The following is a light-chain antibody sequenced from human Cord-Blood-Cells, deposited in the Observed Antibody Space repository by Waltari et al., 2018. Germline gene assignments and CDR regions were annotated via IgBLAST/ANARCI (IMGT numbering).Light chain of an antibody. CDR3: QQYYSTPYT. J-gene: IGKJ2*01. Sequence: DIVMTQSPDSLAASLGERATINCKSSQSVLYSSNNKTYLACYQQKPGQPPKPLIYWASTRESGVPDRFSGSGSGTDFTLTISSLQAEDVAVYYCQQYYSTPYTFGQGTKLEIK. CDR2: WAS. V-gene: IGKV4-1*01. CDR1: QSVLYSSNNKTY.